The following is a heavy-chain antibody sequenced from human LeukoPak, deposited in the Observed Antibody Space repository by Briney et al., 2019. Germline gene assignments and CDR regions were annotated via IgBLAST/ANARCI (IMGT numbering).Heavy chain of an antibody. CDR3: ARQYNYGMYV. V-gene: IGHV4-4*07. J-gene: IGHJ6*02. CDR2: VYISGTT. Sequence: SETLFLTCTVAYGSINSYYWGWLRQPAGKGLEWIGRVYISGTTNYNPSLKSRVTMSVDTSKNQISLELSTVTAAVTAVYYWARQYNYGMYVCGQGTTVTVSS. CDR1: YGSINSYY. D-gene: IGHD1-14*01.